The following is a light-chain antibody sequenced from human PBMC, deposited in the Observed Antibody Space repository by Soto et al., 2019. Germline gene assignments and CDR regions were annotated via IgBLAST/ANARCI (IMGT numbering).Light chain of an antibody. J-gene: IGKJ2*01. CDR2: KAS. V-gene: IGKV1-5*03. CDR3: QQYDTYPFN. Sequence: DIQMTQSPSALSASVGDRVTITCRASHAVKNWLAWYQQIPGRAPNLLIYKASLLENGVPSRFSGSGSGTEFSLTISSLQPDDFATYYCQQYDTYPFNFGQGTKLETK. CDR1: HAVKNW.